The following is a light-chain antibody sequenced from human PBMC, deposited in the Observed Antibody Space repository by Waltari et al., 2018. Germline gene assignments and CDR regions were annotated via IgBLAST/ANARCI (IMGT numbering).Light chain of an antibody. CDR3: CSYAGSFTYI. CDR2: EVT. V-gene: IGLV2-11*01. CDR1: NSDIGVYNF. J-gene: IGLJ1*01. Sequence: QAALTQPRSVSGSPGQSVTISCTGSNSDIGVYNFVSWYQQYPGTAPKLMIYEVTNRPSGVSDRFSGSKSGNTASLTISGLQADDEADYYCCSYAGSFTYIFGTGTRLTVL.